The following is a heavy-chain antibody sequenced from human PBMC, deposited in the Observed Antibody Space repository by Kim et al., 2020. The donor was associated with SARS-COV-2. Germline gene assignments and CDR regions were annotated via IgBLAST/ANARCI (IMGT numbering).Heavy chain of an antibody. Sequence: ASVKVSCKTSGYTFSDYFLHWVRQAPGQGLEWMGRIKPNSGDTTYVQKYRDRVTMTRDTSISTAYMELSSLRSDDTAVYYCARDDTFYGLDVWGQGTTVTVSS. J-gene: IGHJ6*02. CDR1: GYTFSDYF. CDR3: ARDDTFYGLDV. V-gene: IGHV1-2*06. CDR2: IKPNSGDT.